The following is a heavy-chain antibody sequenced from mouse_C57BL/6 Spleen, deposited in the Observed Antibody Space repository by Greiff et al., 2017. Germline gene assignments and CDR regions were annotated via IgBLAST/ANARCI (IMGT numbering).Heavy chain of an antibody. CDR3: ARSDYYGGSGGYFDD. J-gene: IGHJ1*03. Sequence: QVQLQQSGAELVKPGASVKMSCTASGYTFTSYWITWVKQRPGQGLEWIGVIYPGSGSTNSNEKFKSKATLTVDTSSNTAYMQLSSLTTEDSAVDYGARSDYYGGSGGYFDDWGTGTTVTVSS. D-gene: IGHD1-1*01. CDR1: GYTFTSYW. V-gene: IGHV1-55*01. CDR2: IYPGSGST.